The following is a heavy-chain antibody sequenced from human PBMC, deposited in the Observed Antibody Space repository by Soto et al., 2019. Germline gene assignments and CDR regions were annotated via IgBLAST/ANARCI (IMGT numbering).Heavy chain of an antibody. D-gene: IGHD3-16*01. V-gene: IGHV3-74*01. CDR2: INTDGSTT. J-gene: IGHJ4*02. Sequence: GGSLRLSCAASGFTFSNYWMHWVRQAPGKGPMWVSLINTDGSTTSYADSVKGRFTISRDNSKNTLYLEMHSLRPEDTAMYYCTRSLATPYWGQGTLVTVSS. CDR3: TRSLATPY. CDR1: GFTFSNYW.